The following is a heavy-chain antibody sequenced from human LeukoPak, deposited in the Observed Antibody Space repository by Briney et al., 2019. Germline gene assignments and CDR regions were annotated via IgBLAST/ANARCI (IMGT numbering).Heavy chain of an antibody. V-gene: IGHV3-53*01. CDR3: AKSPYSITTVSHFDY. D-gene: IGHD3-10*01. Sequence: PGGSLRLSCAASGFTVSSNYMSWVRQAPGKGLEWVSVIYSGGSTYYADSVKGRFTISRDNSKNTLYLQMNSLRAEDTAVYYCAKSPYSITTVSHFDYWGQGTLVTVSS. CDR2: IYSGGST. CDR1: GFTVSSNY. J-gene: IGHJ4*02.